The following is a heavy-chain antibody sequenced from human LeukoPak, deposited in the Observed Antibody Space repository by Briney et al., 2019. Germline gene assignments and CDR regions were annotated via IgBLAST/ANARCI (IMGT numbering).Heavy chain of an antibody. J-gene: IGHJ4*02. CDR1: GFIFSSYA. D-gene: IGHD3-22*01. CDR2: ISYDGSNK. Sequence: GGSLRLSCAASGFIFSSYAMHWVRQAPGKGLEWVAVISYDGSNKYYADSVKGRFTISRDNSRNTLYLQMNSLRAEDTAVYYCARGSGYLETFGYWGQGTLVTVSS. V-gene: IGHV3-30*04. CDR3: ARGSGYLETFGY.